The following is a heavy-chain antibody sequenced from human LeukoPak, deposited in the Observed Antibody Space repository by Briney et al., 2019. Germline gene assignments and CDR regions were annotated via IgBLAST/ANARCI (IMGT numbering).Heavy chain of an antibody. J-gene: IGHJ5*02. Sequence: SETLSLTCTVSGGSISSHYWSWIRQPPGKGLEWIGYIYYSGSTNYNPSLKSRVTISVDTSKNQFSLKLSSVTAADTAVYHCARGGRIAALNWFDPWGQGTLVTVSS. CDR1: GGSISSHY. D-gene: IGHD6-6*01. CDR3: ARGGRIAALNWFDP. CDR2: IYYSGST. V-gene: IGHV4-59*11.